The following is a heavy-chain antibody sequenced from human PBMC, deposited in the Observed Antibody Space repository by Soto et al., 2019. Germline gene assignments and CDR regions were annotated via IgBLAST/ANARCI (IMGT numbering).Heavy chain of an antibody. CDR2: IYSGGST. J-gene: IGHJ3*02. CDR3: ARETHTRDAFDI. V-gene: IGHV3-66*02. Sequence: GGSLRLSCAASGFTVSSNYMSWVRQAPGKGLEWVSVIYSGGSTYYADSVKGRFTISRDNSKNTLYLQMNSLRAEDTAVYYCARETHTRDAFDIWGQGTMVTVSS. CDR1: GFTVSSNY.